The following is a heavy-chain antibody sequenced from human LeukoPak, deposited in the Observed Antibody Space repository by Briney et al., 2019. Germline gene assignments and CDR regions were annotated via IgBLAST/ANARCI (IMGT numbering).Heavy chain of an antibody. CDR2: INHRGST. CDR3: ARGGCSGGSCYEDAFDI. CDR1: GGAFSGYY. J-gene: IGHJ3*02. Sequence: SQTLSLTCAVYGGAFSGYYWSWIRQPPGKGLEWIWEINHRGSTNYNPSLKSRVTISVDTPNNQFSLKLSSVTAADTAVYYCARGGCSGGSCYEDAFDIWGQGTMVTVSS. D-gene: IGHD2-15*01. V-gene: IGHV4-34*01.